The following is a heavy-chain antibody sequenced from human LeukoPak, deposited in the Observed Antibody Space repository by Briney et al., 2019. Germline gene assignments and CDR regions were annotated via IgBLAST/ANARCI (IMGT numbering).Heavy chain of an antibody. CDR1: GGSISSYY. CDR2: IYTSGST. J-gene: IGHJ4*02. D-gene: IGHD1-1*01. Sequence: SETLSLTCTVSGGSISSYYWSWIRQPAGKGLEWIGRIYTSGSTNYNPPLKSRVTMSVDTSKNQFSLKLSSVTAADTAMYYCAREAGNTQYFDYWGQGTLVTVSS. CDR3: AREAGNTQYFDY. V-gene: IGHV4-4*07.